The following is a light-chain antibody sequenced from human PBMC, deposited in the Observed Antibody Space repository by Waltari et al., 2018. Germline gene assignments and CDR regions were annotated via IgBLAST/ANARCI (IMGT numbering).Light chain of an antibody. CDR2: QDS. CDR3: QAWDSSTDVV. Sequence: SYELTQPPSVSVSPGQTATITCSGDKVGETYASWYQQKSGQSPVLVIHQDSKRPSGIPERFSGSNSGNTATLTSSGTQPMDEGDYYCQAWDSSTDVVFGGGTKLTVL. V-gene: IGLV3-1*01. CDR1: KVGETY. J-gene: IGLJ2*01.